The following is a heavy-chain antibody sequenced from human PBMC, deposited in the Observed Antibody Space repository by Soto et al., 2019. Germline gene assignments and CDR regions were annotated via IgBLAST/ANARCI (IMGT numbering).Heavy chain of an antibody. CDR1: GFSLSTSGVG. CDR3: AHTGGYCSSSSCPDGLFQGDAFDI. J-gene: IGHJ3*02. V-gene: IGHV2-5*01. CDR2: IYWNDDK. Sequence: QITLKESGPTLVKPTQTLTLTCTFSGFSLSTSGVGVGWIRQPPGKALEWLALIYWNDDKRYSPSLKSRLTITKDTSKNQVVLTMTNMDPVDTATYYCAHTGGYCSSSSCPDGLFQGDAFDIWGQGTMVTVSS. D-gene: IGHD2-2*01.